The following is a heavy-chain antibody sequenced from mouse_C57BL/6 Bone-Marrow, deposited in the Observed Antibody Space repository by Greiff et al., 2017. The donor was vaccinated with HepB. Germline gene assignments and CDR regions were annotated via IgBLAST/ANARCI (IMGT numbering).Heavy chain of an antibody. J-gene: IGHJ4*01. CDR2: INPGSGGT. V-gene: IGHV1-54*01. CDR1: GYAFTNYL. CDR3: AREELSYYYAMDY. Sequence: QVQLKQSGAELVRPGTSVKVSCKASGYAFTNYLIEWVKQRPGQGLEWIGVINPGSGGTNYNEKFKGKATLTADKSSSTAYMQLSSLTSEDSAVYFCAREELSYYYAMDYWGQGTSVTVSS. D-gene: IGHD1-1*02.